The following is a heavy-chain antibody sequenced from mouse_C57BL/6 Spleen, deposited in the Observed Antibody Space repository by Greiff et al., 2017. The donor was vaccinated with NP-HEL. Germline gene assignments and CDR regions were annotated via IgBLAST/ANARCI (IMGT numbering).Heavy chain of an antibody. D-gene: IGHD1-1*01. J-gene: IGHJ4*01. Sequence: QVQLQQPGAELVKPGASVKLSCKASGYTFTSYWMHWVKQRPGRGLEWIGRIDPNSGGTKYNEKFKSKATLTVDKPSSTAYMQLSSLTSEDSAVYYCARGGITTVVAVYYAMDYWGQGTSVTVSS. V-gene: IGHV1-72*01. CDR1: GYTFTSYW. CDR3: ARGGITTVVAVYYAMDY. CDR2: IDPNSGGT.